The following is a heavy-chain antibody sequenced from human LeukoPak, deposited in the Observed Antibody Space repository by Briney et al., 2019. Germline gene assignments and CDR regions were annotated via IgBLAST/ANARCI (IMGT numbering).Heavy chain of an antibody. CDR2: INPNSGGT. Sequence: ASVKASCKASGYTFTSYYMHWVRQAPGQGLEWMGWINPNSGGTNYAQKFQGRVTMTRDTSISTAYMELSRLRSDDTAVYYCARFLYYYGSGSSPYNWFDPWGQGTLVTVSS. V-gene: IGHV1-2*02. CDR1: GYTFTSYY. D-gene: IGHD3-10*01. J-gene: IGHJ5*02. CDR3: ARFLYYYGSGSSPYNWFDP.